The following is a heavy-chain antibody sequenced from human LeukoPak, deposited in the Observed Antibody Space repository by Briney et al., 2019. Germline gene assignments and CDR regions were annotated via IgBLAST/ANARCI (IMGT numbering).Heavy chain of an antibody. Sequence: PGGSLRLSCAASGFTVSSSYMNWVRQAPGKGLECVSSIYGGGTTYYIESVKGRFTISRDNSKNTVYLQMSSLRPEDTAMYYCTRDVSIFSNGHPGSFDVWGQGTMVTVSS. J-gene: IGHJ3*01. CDR2: IYGGGTT. V-gene: IGHV3-53*05. D-gene: IGHD3-9*01. CDR1: GFTVSSSY. CDR3: TRDVSIFSNGHPGSFDV.